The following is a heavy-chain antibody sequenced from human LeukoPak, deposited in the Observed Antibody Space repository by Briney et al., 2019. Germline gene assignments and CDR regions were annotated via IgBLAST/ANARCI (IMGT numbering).Heavy chain of an antibody. D-gene: IGHD3-9*01. CDR1: GFTFSSYS. CDR2: ISSSSSYI. Sequence: GGSLRLSCAASGFTFSSYSMNWVRQAPGKGLEWVSSISSSSSYIYYADSVKGRFTISRDNAKNSLYLQMNSLRAEDTAAYYCARGLTGYYPYYFDYWGQGTLATVSS. V-gene: IGHV3-21*01. CDR3: ARGLTGYYPYYFDY. J-gene: IGHJ4*02.